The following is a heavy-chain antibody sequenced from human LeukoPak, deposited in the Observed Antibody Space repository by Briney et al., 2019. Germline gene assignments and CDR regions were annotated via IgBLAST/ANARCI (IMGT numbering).Heavy chain of an antibody. D-gene: IGHD6-13*01. Sequence: GGSQRLSCSASGFTFSSYAMHWVRQAPGKGLEYVCAISSNGGSTYYADSVKGRFIISRDNSKNTLYLQMSSLRAEDTAVYYCVKEYIAAAGYYFDYWGQGTLVTVSS. V-gene: IGHV3-64D*06. CDR3: VKEYIAAAGYYFDY. CDR1: GFTFSSYA. CDR2: ISSNGGST. J-gene: IGHJ4*02.